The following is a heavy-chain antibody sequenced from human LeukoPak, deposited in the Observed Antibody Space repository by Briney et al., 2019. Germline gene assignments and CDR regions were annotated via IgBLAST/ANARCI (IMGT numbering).Heavy chain of an antibody. J-gene: IGHJ4*02. Sequence: ASVKVSCTVSGYTLSQLSMHWVRQAPGKGLEWMGGFDPEDGETIYAQKFQGRVTMTEDTSTDTAYMEMRSLRSEDTAVYYCATESNGYNYYWGQGTLVTVSS. V-gene: IGHV1-24*01. D-gene: IGHD3-22*01. CDR2: FDPEDGET. CDR1: GYTLSQLS. CDR3: ATESNGYNYY.